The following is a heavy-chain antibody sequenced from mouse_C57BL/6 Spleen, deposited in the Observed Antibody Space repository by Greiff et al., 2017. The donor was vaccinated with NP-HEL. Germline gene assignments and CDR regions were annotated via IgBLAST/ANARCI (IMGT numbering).Heavy chain of an antibody. J-gene: IGHJ3*01. V-gene: IGHV1-64*01. CDR1: GYTFTSYW. D-gene: IGHD4-1*01. CDR2: IHPNSGST. Sequence: QVQLQQPGAELVKPGASVKLSCKASGYTFTSYWMHWVKQRPGQGLEWIGMIHPNSGSTNYNEKFKSKATLTVDKSSSTAYMQLSSLTSEDSAVYYCAREGLGRGAWFAYWGQGTLVTVSA. CDR3: AREGLGRGAWFAY.